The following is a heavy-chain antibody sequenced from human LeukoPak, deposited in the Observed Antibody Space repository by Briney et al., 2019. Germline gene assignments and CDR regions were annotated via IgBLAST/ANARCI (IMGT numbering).Heavy chain of an antibody. V-gene: IGHV4-4*02. CDR3: ARAGGCSTTSCDLDY. CDR2: IYHSGST. CDR1: GGSISSNW. Sequence: PSETLSLTCAVSGGSISSNWWRWVRQPPGKGLEWIGEIYHSGSTNYNPSLKSRVTISVDKAKNQFSLKLSSVTAADTAVYYCARAGGCSTTSCDLDYWGQGTVVTVSS. J-gene: IGHJ4*02. D-gene: IGHD2-2*01.